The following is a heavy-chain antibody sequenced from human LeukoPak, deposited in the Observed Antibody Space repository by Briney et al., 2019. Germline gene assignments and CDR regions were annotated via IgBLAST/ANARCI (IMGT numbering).Heavy chain of an antibody. Sequence: GGSLRLSCAASGFTFSSYAMSWVRQAPGRGLEWVSAISGSGGSTYYADSVKGRFTISRDNPKNTLYLQMNSLRAEDTAVYYCASMGYDRLYAFDIWGQGTMVTVSS. CDR3: ASMGYDRLYAFDI. D-gene: IGHD3-22*01. CDR2: ISGSGGST. J-gene: IGHJ3*02. CDR1: GFTFSSYA. V-gene: IGHV3-23*01.